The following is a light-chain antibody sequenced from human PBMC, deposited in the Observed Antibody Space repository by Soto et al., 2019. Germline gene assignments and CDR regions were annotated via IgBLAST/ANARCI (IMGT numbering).Light chain of an antibody. J-gene: IGKJ1*01. CDR1: QSVSSSY. Sequence: EIVLTQSPGILYLSPGERATLSCRASQSVSSSYLAWYQQKPGQAPRLLIYGASSRATGIPDRFSGSGSGTDFTLTISRLEPEDFAVYYCQQYGSSPETFGQGTKVDNK. V-gene: IGKV3-20*01. CDR2: GAS. CDR3: QQYGSSPET.